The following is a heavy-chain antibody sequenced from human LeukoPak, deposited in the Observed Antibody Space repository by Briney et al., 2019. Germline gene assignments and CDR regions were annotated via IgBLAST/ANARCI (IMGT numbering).Heavy chain of an antibody. Sequence: PSETLSLTCAVYGGSFSGYYWSWIRQPPGKGLEWIGEINHSGSTNYNPSLESRVTISVDTSKNQFSLKLSSVTAADTAVYYCARGRYGSRYDSSGYYSKTVDYWGQGTLVTVSS. CDR3: ARGRYGSRYDSSGYYSKTVDY. CDR1: GGSFSGYY. D-gene: IGHD3-22*01. CDR2: INHSGST. V-gene: IGHV4-34*01. J-gene: IGHJ4*02.